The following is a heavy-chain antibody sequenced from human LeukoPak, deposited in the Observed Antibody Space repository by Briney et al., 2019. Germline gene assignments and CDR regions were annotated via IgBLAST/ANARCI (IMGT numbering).Heavy chain of an antibody. CDR2: VYNSETT. Sequence: SETLSLTCTVSGASISRYYWSWIRQSPGKGLEWIGYVYNSETTNYNPSLKSRVAMSLYTSRSQFSLRLRSVTAADTALYLCAGGGYCSSSSCFAPLFDWWGRGILVTVSS. CDR3: AGGGYCSSSSCFAPLFDW. D-gene: IGHD2-2*01. CDR1: GASISRYY. V-gene: IGHV4-59*01. J-gene: IGHJ4*02.